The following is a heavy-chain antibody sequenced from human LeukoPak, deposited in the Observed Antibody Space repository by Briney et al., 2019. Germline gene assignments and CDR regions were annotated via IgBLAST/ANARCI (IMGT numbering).Heavy chain of an antibody. V-gene: IGHV3-23*01. Sequence: GGSLRLSCAASGFTFSAYAMAWVRQAPGKGLEWVSTMSASGNPTYIPDADSVKGRFTISRDNSKNTLYLQMNSLRAEDTAVYYCAKASIVVSDYYYMDVWGKGTTVTVSS. D-gene: IGHD2-15*01. CDR2: MSASGNPT. CDR1: GFTFSAYA. J-gene: IGHJ6*03. CDR3: AKASIVVSDYYYMDV.